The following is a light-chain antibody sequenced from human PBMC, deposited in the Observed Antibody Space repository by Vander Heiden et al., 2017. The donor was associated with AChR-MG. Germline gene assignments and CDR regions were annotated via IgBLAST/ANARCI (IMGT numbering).Light chain of an antibody. J-gene: IGLJ2*01. V-gene: IGLV1-44*01. Sequence: QSVLTQPPSASGTPGQRVTISCSGSSSNIGRNTVNWYQQLPGTAPKLLIYSNNQRPSGVSDRFSGSKSGTSASLAISGLQSEDEADYYCAAWDDNLKVLFGGGTKLTVL. CDR3: AAWDDNLKVL. CDR1: SSNIGRNT. CDR2: SNN.